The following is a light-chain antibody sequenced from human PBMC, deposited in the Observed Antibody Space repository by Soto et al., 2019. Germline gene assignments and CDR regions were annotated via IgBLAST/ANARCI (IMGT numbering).Light chain of an antibody. CDR3: QQYYSTPRT. V-gene: IGKV4-1*01. CDR2: GAS. Sequence: DIVMTQSPDSLAVSLGERATIHCNSSQSILYIYNNKNNLAWYQQRPGQPPQLLVYGASTRKSGVPDRFSGSGSGTDFTLSISSLQAEDVAVYYCQQYYSTPRTFGQGTKVDIK. CDR1: QSILYIYNNKNN. J-gene: IGKJ1*01.